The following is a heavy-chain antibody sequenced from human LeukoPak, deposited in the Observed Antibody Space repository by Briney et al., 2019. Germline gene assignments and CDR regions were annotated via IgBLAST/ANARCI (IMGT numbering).Heavy chain of an antibody. CDR2: ISISSSAI. Sequence: GGSLRLSCAASGFTFSSYSVNWVRQAPGKGLEWVSYISISSSAIYYADSVKGRFTISRDNARNSLYLQMNSLSAEDTAVYYCASKLTLDHWGQGTLVTVSS. CDR3: ASKLTLDH. CDR1: GFTFSSYS. V-gene: IGHV3-48*01. J-gene: IGHJ4*02.